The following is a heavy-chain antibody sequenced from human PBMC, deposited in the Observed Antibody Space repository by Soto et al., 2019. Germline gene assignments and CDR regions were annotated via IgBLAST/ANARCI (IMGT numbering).Heavy chain of an antibody. Sequence: SETLSLTCAVYGVFLSESYWTWIRQPPGKGLEWIGEINHVGGTNYNPSLKSRVTMSVDTSQNQFSLRLISVTAADTAMYFCVRIRYQLPSSVLWLDPWGQGTPVTVSS. CDR2: INHVGGT. CDR1: GVFLSESY. D-gene: IGHD3-16*01. CDR3: VRIRYQLPSSVLWLDP. J-gene: IGHJ5*02. V-gene: IGHV4-34*01.